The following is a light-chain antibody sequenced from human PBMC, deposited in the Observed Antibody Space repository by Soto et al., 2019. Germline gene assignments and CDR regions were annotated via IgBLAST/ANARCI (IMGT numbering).Light chain of an antibody. CDR2: DAS. J-gene: IGKJ4*01. CDR1: QSVGSW. CDR3: QQYDNYPIT. V-gene: IGKV1-5*01. Sequence: DIQMTQSPSTLSASVGDRVTISCRASQSVGSWLAWYQQKPGKAPKFLIYDASTLESGVPSRFSGSGSGAEFSLTISSLQPDDFATYYCQQYDNYPITFGGGTKVEI.